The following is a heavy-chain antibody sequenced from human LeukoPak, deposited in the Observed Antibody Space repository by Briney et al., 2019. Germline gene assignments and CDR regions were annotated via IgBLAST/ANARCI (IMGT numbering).Heavy chain of an antibody. CDR2: IYTSGST. J-gene: IGHJ4*02. D-gene: IGHD6-19*01. V-gene: IGHV4-4*07. CDR1: GGSISSYY. Sequence: SETLSLTCTVSGGSISSYYWSWIRQPAGKGLEWIGRIYTSGSTNYNPSLKSRVTMSVDTSKNQFSLKLSSVTAADTAVYYCASAPIAVAGKVFDYWGQGTPVTVSS. CDR3: ASAPIAVAGKVFDY.